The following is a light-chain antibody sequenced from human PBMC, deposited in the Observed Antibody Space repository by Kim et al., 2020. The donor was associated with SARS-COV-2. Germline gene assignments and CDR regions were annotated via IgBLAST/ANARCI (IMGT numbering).Light chain of an antibody. J-gene: IGLJ1*01. CDR2: DVH. CDR3: SSFASSTSDV. CDR1: RSDVGGYNY. V-gene: IGLV2-14*03. Sequence: QSALTQPASVSGSPGQSITISCTGTRSDVGGYNYVAWYQQHPGKAPKLIIYDVHNRPSGVSDRFSGSKSGNTASLTISGLQAEDEADYYCSSFASSTSDVCGTGTKVTVL.